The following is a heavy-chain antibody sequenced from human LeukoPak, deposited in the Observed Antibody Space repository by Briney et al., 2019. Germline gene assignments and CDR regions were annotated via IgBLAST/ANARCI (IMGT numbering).Heavy chain of an antibody. D-gene: IGHD6-19*01. CDR2: ISYDGSNK. CDR3: ARRSSGPLAPFDY. Sequence: PGGSLRLSCAASGFTFSSYAMHWVRQAPGKGLEWVAVISYDGSNKYYADSVKGRFTISRDNSKNTLYLQMNSLRAEDTAVYYCARRSSGPLAPFDYWGQGTLVTVSS. V-gene: IGHV3-30*01. CDR1: GFTFSSYA. J-gene: IGHJ4*02.